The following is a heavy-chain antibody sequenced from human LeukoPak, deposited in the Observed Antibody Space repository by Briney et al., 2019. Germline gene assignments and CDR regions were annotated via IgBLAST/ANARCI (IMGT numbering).Heavy chain of an antibody. Sequence: GRSLRLSCAASGLAMSDYYMSWIRQAPRKGLEWISYISSSSSDTLYADSVKGRFTISRDNAKNSLYLQMNSLRAEDTTVYYCTRVVSVASYYFDYWGQGTLVTVSS. J-gene: IGHJ4*02. CDR1: GLAMSDYY. V-gene: IGHV3-11*06. CDR3: TRVVSVASYYFDY. CDR2: ISSSSSDT. D-gene: IGHD6-19*01.